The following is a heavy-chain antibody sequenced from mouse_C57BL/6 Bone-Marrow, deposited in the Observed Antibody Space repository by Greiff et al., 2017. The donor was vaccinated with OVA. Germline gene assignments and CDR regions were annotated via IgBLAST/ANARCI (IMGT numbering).Heavy chain of an antibody. V-gene: IGHV1-5*01. D-gene: IGHD2-3*01. CDR1: GYTFTSYW. CDR2: IYPGNSDT. Sequence: VQLKESGTVLARPGASVKMSCKTSGYTFTSYWMHWVKQRPGQGLEWIGAIYPGNSDTSYNQKFKGKAKLTAVTSASTAYMELSSLTNEDSAVYYCTREDDGYMRGNYAMDYWGQGTSVTVSS. J-gene: IGHJ4*01. CDR3: TREDDGYMRGNYAMDY.